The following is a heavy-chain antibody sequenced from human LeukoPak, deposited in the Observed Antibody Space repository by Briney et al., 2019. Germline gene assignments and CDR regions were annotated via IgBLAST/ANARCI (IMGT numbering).Heavy chain of an antibody. CDR3: ARHSLPYGSSGFFDY. CDR2: MYYSGST. J-gene: IGHJ4*02. Sequence: PSETLSLTCTVSGGSVSSGSYYWSWIRQPPGKGLEWIGSMYYSGSTYYNPSLKSRVIISVDTSKNQFSLKLSSVTAADTAVYYCARHSLPYGSSGFFDYWGQGTLVTVSS. CDR1: GGSVSSGSYY. V-gene: IGHV4-39*01. D-gene: IGHD6-6*01.